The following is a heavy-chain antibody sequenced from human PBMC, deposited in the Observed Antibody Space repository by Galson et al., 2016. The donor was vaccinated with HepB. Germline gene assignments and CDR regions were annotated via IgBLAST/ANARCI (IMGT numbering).Heavy chain of an antibody. D-gene: IGHD3-22*01. Sequence: SLRLSCAASGFSFSSYDMHWVRQATRKGLEWVSAIGISGATYYSDSVRGRFTISRENARDSFYLQMNGLTAGDTALYYCVRAFTTTWYHFDYWGQGTVVTVSS. V-gene: IGHV3-13*01. CDR3: VRAFTTTWYHFDY. CDR1: GFSFSSYD. CDR2: IGISGAT. J-gene: IGHJ4*02.